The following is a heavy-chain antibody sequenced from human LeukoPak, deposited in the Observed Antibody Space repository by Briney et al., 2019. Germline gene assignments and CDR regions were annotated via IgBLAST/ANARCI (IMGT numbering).Heavy chain of an antibody. CDR3: ARRPVRGNWFDP. CDR1: GFTFSSYA. D-gene: IGHD3-10*01. V-gene: IGHV3-23*01. CDR2: ISGSGGST. J-gene: IGHJ5*02. Sequence: PGGSLRLSCAASGFTFSSYAMSWVRQAPGKGLEWVPAISGSGGSTYYADSVKGRFTISRDNSMNTLYLQMNSLRAEDTAVYYCARRPVRGNWFDPWGQGTLVTVSS.